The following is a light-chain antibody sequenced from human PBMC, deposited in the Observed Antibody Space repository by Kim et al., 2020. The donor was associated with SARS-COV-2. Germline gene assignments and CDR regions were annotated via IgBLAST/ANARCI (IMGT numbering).Light chain of an antibody. J-gene: IGLJ3*02. V-gene: IGLV1-44*01. Sequence: QRVTISCSGSSSTIGDYPVSWHQQFPGTAPKLLIYGDDQRPSGVPDRFSGSKSGTSASLAISGLQSGDDADYFCATWDDSLYGRVFGGGTRLTVL. CDR3: ATWDDSLYGRV. CDR2: GDD. CDR1: SSTIGDYP.